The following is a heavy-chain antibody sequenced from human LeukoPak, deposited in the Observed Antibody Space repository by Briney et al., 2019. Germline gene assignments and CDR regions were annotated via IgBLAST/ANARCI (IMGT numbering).Heavy chain of an antibody. CDR1: GFTFSSYA. D-gene: IGHD3-10*01. Sequence: GGSLRLSCAASGFTFSSYAMSWVRQAPGKGLEWVSAISGSGGSTYCADSVKGRFTISRDNSKNTLYLQMNSLRAEDTAVYYCAKGLNVLLWFGEPYYFDYWGQGTLVTVSS. CDR3: AKGLNVLLWFGEPYYFDY. V-gene: IGHV3-23*01. J-gene: IGHJ4*02. CDR2: ISGSGGST.